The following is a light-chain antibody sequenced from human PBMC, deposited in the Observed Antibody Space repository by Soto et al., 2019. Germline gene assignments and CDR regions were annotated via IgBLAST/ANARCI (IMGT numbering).Light chain of an antibody. CDR3: GTWDSSLSAVWV. J-gene: IGLJ3*02. Sequence: QSVLTQPPSVSAAPGQKVTISCSGSSSNIGNNYVSWYQQLPGTAPKLLIYDNNERPSGIPDRFSGSKSGTSATLGITGLQTGDEADYYCGTWDSSLSAVWVFGGGTKLTVL. CDR2: DNN. CDR1: SSNIGNNY. V-gene: IGLV1-51*01.